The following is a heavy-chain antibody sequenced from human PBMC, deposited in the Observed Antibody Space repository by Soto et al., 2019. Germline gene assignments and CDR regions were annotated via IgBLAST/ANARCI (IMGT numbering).Heavy chain of an antibody. CDR2: ISGSGGST. D-gene: IGHD6-19*01. CDR1: GFTFSSYV. J-gene: IGHJ3*02. Sequence: GGSLRLSCAASGFTFSSYVMSWVRQAPGKGLEWVSAISGSGGSTYYTDSVKGRFTISRDNSKNTLYLQMNSLRAEDTAVYYCAKLSIAVAGTIFRENAFDIWGQGTMVTVSS. V-gene: IGHV3-23*01. CDR3: AKLSIAVAGTIFRENAFDI.